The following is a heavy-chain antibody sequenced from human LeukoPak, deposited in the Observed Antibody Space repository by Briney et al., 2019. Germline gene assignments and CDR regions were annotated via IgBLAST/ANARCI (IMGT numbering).Heavy chain of an antibody. CDR3: AKDQNPPLKTFWSGYYWGGFDY. J-gene: IGHJ4*02. Sequence: ASVKVSCKTSGYTFTSYGISWVRQAPGQGLEWMGWISAYNGNTNYAQKLQGRVTMTTDTSTSTAYMELRSLRSDDTAVYYCAKDQNPPLKTFWSGYYWGGFDYWGQGTLVTVSS. CDR2: ISAYNGNT. V-gene: IGHV1-18*01. D-gene: IGHD3-3*01. CDR1: GYTFTSYG.